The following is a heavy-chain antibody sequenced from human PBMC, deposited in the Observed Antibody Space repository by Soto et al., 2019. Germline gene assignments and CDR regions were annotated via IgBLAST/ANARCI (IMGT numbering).Heavy chain of an antibody. CDR1: GGSISGYY. V-gene: IGHV4-39*01. CDR2: LFYGGTT. D-gene: IGHD3-10*01. Sequence: QVQLQESGPGLVKPSETLSLTCTVSGGSISGYYWTWIRQPPGKGLGWVGSLFYGGTTDYNPSLKSLLTMSLDTSKNHFSLKLRSVTAADTAVYYCARHRGPAPVYWGQGTLVTASS. J-gene: IGHJ4*02. CDR3: ARHRGPAPVY.